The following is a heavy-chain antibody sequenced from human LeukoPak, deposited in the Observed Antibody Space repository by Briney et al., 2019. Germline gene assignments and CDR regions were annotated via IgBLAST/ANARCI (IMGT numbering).Heavy chain of an antibody. CDR1: GGSISSYY. J-gene: IGHJ3*02. D-gene: IGHD4-17*01. CDR2: IYTSGST. Sequence: SETLSLTCTVSGGSISSYYWSWIRQPAGKGLEWIGRIYTSGSTNYNPSLKSRVTMSVDPSKNQFSLKLTSVTAADTAVYYCARAAVTTVAVPWAFDIWGQGTMVTVSS. V-gene: IGHV4-4*07. CDR3: ARAAVTTVAVPWAFDI.